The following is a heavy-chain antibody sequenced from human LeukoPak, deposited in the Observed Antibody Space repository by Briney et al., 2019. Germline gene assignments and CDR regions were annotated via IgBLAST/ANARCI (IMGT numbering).Heavy chain of an antibody. CDR3: ARGSVLWLSFDY. Sequence: SETLSLTCTVSGGSLSSYYWSWIRQPPGKGLEWIGYIYYSGSTNYNPSLTSRVTISVDTSKNQFSLKLSSVTAADTAVYYCARGSVLWLSFDYWGQGTLVTVSS. V-gene: IGHV4-59*01. CDR1: GGSLSSYY. CDR2: IYYSGST. J-gene: IGHJ4*02. D-gene: IGHD2-2*01.